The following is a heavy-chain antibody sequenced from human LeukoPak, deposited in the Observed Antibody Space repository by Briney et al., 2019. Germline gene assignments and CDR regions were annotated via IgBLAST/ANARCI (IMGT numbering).Heavy chain of an antibody. CDR1: GGTFSSYA. J-gene: IGHJ4*02. V-gene: IGHV1-69*04. CDR3: ARSKYCSSTSCYYFDY. Sequence: GASVKVSCKASGGTFSSYAISWVRQAPGQGLEWTGRIIPILGIANYAQKFQGRVTITADKSTSTAYMELSSLRSEDTAVYYCARSKYCSSTSCYYFDYWGQGTLVTVSS. D-gene: IGHD2-2*01. CDR2: IIPILGIA.